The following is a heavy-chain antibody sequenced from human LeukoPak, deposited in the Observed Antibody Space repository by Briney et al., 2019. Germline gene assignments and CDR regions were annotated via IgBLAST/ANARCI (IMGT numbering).Heavy chain of an antibody. CDR3: ARGLRRWLQITQYFDY. D-gene: IGHD5-24*01. CDR1: GGSLSGHY. CDR2: INHSGST. Sequence: SETLSLTCAVYGGSLSGHYWSWIRQPPGKGLEWIGEINHSGSTNYNPSLKSRVTISVDTSKNQFSLKLSSVTAADTAVYYCARGLRRWLQITQYFDYWGQGTLVTVSS. J-gene: IGHJ4*02. V-gene: IGHV4-34*01.